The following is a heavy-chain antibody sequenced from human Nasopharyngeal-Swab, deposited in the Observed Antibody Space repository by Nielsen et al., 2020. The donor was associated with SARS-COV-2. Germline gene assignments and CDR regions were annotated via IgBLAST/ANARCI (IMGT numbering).Heavy chain of an antibody. CDR2: INPSGGST. Sequence: ASVQVSCKASGYTFTSYYMHWVRQAPGQGLEWMGIINPSGGSTSYAQKFQGRVTMTRDPSTSTVYMELSSLRSEDTAVYYCARDRGIAVAGTGYGMDVWGQGTTVTVSS. D-gene: IGHD6-19*01. V-gene: IGHV1-46*01. CDR3: ARDRGIAVAGTGYGMDV. J-gene: IGHJ6*02. CDR1: GYTFTSYY.